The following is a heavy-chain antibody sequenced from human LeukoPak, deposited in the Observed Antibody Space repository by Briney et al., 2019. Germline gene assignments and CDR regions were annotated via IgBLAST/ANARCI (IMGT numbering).Heavy chain of an antibody. V-gene: IGHV4-61*01. Sequence: SEPLSLTCTVSGASFSSGSVSRYYWYWIRQPPGQGLEYIGCIYHTWRPNYNPSLKSRVTIPVDTSKNQLSPNRKSVTAADPAIYYWARGHQWKHLDYWGQGTLVGVS. CDR3: ARGHQWKHLDY. D-gene: IGHD1-26*01. CDR2: IYHTWRP. J-gene: IGHJ4*02. CDR1: GASFSSGSVSRYY.